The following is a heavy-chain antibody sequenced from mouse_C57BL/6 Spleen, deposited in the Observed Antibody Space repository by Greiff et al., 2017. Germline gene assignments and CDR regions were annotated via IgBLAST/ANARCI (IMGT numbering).Heavy chain of an antibody. CDR2: ISYDGSN. CDR1: GYSITSGYY. Sequence: EVKLQESGPGLVKPSQSLSLTCSVTGYSITSGYYWNWIRQFPGNKLEWMGYISYDGSNNYNPSLKNRISITRDTSKNQFFLKLNSVTTEDTATYYCARALYYYFDYWGQGTTLTVSS. CDR3: ARALYYYFDY. J-gene: IGHJ2*01. D-gene: IGHD2-1*01. V-gene: IGHV3-6*01.